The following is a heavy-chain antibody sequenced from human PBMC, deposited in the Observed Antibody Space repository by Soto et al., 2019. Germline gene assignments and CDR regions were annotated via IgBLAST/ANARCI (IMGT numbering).Heavy chain of an antibody. CDR1: GYTLTRYS. Sequence: ASVKVCCKASGYTLTRYSIHWVRQAPGQRLEWMGWINAGNGNTKFSQKFQGRVTITRDTSASTAYMELRGLRSEDTAVYYCAILGTYYFDNSDNYFDFWGQGTLVT. CDR3: AILGTYYFDNSDNYFDF. J-gene: IGHJ4*02. V-gene: IGHV1-3*01. D-gene: IGHD3-22*01. CDR2: INAGNGNT.